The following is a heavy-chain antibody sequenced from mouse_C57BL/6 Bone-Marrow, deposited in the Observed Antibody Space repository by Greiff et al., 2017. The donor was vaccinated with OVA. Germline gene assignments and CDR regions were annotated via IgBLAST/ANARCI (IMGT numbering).Heavy chain of an antibody. CDR1: GFNITDYY. J-gene: IGHJ4*01. CDR3: AVYYGSSSYYAMDY. Sequence: EVQLQQSGAELVKPGASVKLSCTASGFNITDYYMHWVKQRTEQGLEWIGRIDPEDGETKYDPKFQGKATITADTSSNTAYLQLSSLTSEDTAVYYCAVYYGSSSYYAMDYWGQGTTVTVSS. V-gene: IGHV14-2*01. CDR2: IDPEDGET. D-gene: IGHD1-1*01.